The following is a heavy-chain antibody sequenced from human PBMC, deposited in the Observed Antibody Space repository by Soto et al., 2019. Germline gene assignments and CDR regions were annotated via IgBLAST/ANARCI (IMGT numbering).Heavy chain of an antibody. Sequence: QVHLVQSGAEVKKPGASVKVSCKASGYTFTSYGTTWVRQALGQGLEWMGWISAHNGNTDYAQKLQGRVIVTRDTSTSTAYMELRSLRSDDTAVYYCARGRYGDYWGQGALVTVSS. CDR1: GYTFTSYG. J-gene: IGHJ4*02. CDR2: ISAHNGNT. D-gene: IGHD1-1*01. CDR3: ARGRYGDY. V-gene: IGHV1-18*01.